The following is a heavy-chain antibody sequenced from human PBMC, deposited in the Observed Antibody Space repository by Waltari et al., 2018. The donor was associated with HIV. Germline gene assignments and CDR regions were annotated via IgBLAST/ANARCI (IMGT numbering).Heavy chain of an antibody. CDR3: ASLPTEGQPQRVF. CDR1: GFSFSSFS. D-gene: IGHD5-18*01. CDR2: ISNRSDFI. V-gene: IGHV3-21*06. J-gene: IGHJ4*02. Sequence: EVHLVESGGGLVKPGGSLRRSCTASGFSFSSFSMNWVRQVPGKGLEWVSAISNRSDFINYADSVKGRFTIYRDNSANSLYLQMNALRNEDTAVYFCASLPTEGQPQRVFWGQGIIVTVSS.